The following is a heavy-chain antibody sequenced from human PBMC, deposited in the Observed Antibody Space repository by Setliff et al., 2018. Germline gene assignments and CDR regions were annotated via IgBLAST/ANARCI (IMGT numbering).Heavy chain of an antibody. CDR1: GGSISSISYY. Sequence: KPSETLSLTCTVPGGSISSISYYWGWIRQPPGKGLEWIGTVYDSGTTYYNPSLKSRVTIFVDTSKNQLSLNLNSVTAADTGVYYCASCRYQVPYDYWGQGILVTVSS. D-gene: IGHD2-2*01. CDR2: VYDSGTT. V-gene: IGHV4-39*01. CDR3: ASCRYQVPYDY. J-gene: IGHJ4*02.